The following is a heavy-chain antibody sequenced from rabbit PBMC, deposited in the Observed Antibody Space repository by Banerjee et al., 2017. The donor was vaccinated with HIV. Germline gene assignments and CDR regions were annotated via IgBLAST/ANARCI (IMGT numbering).Heavy chain of an antibody. Sequence: QQQLEESGGGLVKPGGTLTLTCTASGIDFSSYYDMCWVRQAPGKGLEWIACIYTGSSGSTYYASWAKGRFTISKTSTTVTLQMTSLTAADTATYFCTRDDNTIGGWHFDLWGPGTLVTVS. CDR1: GIDFSSYYD. D-gene: IGHD1-1*01. CDR2: IYTGSSGST. CDR3: TRDDNTIGGWHFDL. J-gene: IGHJ4*01. V-gene: IGHV1S45*01.